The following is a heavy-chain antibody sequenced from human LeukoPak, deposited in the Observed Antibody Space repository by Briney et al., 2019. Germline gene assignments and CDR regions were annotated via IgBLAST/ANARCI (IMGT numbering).Heavy chain of an antibody. Sequence: ASVKVSCKASGYTFTSYGISWVRQAPGQGLEWMGWISAYNGNTNYAQKFQGRVTMTRDTSISTAYMDLSRLRSDDTAVYYCARVVEWELLFFDYWGQGTLVTVSS. CDR2: ISAYNGNT. J-gene: IGHJ4*02. D-gene: IGHD1-26*01. CDR3: ARVVEWELLFFDY. CDR1: GYTFTSYG. V-gene: IGHV1-18*01.